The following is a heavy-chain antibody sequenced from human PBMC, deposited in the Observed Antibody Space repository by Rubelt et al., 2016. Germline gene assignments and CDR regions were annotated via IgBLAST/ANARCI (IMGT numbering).Heavy chain of an antibody. V-gene: IGHV4-39*07. CDR2: INHSGSN. CDR1: GASFSSSGCY. Sequence: QLQVQESGPGLVKPSETLSLTCTVSGASFSSSGCYWGWIRQPPGKGLAWIGEINHSGSNNYNPSLKSRVTTSVDTSKKHFSLKLSDVTAADTAVDYCAGEYGMDVWGQGTTVTVSS. CDR3: AGEYGMDV. D-gene: IGHD3-10*01. J-gene: IGHJ6*02.